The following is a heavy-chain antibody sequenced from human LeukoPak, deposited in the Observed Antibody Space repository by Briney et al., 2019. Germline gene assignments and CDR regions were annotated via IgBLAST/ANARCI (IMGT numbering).Heavy chain of an antibody. V-gene: IGHV4-4*07. D-gene: IGHD2-2*01. CDR2: IYTSGST. J-gene: IGHJ3*02. Sequence: SETLSLTCTVSGGSISSYYWSWIRQPAGKGLEWIGRIYTSGSTNYNPSLKSRVTISVDTSKNQFSLKLSSVTAADTAVYYCARPISGYCSSTSCRGGDDAFDIWGQGTMVTVSS. CDR3: ARPISGYCSSTSCRGGDDAFDI. CDR1: GGSISSYY.